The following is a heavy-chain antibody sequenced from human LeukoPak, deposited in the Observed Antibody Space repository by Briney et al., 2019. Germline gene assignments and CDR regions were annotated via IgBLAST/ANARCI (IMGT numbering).Heavy chain of an antibody. CDR1: GGSISSSSYY. J-gene: IGHJ5*02. CDR2: IYYSGST. D-gene: IGHD3-22*01. Sequence: PSETLSLTCTVSGGSISSSSYYWGWIRQPPGKGLEWIGSIYYSGSTYYNPSLKSRVTISVDTSKNQFSLKLSSVTAADTAVYYCVGMGGYSNWFDPWGQGTLVTVSS. V-gene: IGHV4-39*01. CDR3: VGMGGYSNWFDP.